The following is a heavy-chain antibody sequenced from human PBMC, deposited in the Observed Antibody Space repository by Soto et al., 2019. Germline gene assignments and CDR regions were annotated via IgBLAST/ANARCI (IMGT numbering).Heavy chain of an antibody. CDR2: VIPIFGTA. J-gene: IGHJ4*02. D-gene: IGHD1-26*01. CDR3: ARDLIVGGSYYRLLDY. Sequence: QVQLVQSGAEVKKPGSSVKVSCKASGGTFSSYAISWVRQAPGQGLEWMGGVIPIFGTANYAQKFQGRVMITADESTSTAYMELSSLRSEDTAVYYCARDLIVGGSYYRLLDYWGQGTLVTVSS. CDR1: GGTFSSYA. V-gene: IGHV1-69*01.